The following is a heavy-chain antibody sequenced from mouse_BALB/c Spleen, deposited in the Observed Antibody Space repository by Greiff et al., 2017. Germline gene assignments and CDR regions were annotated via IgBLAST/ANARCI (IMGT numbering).Heavy chain of an antibody. D-gene: IGHD2-13*01. CDR1: GFTFSSFG. CDR3: ARWGLLGAMDY. V-gene: IGHV5-17*02. CDR2: ISSGSSTI. J-gene: IGHJ4*01. Sequence: EVKLMESGGGLVQPGGSRKLSCAASGFTFSSFGMHWVRQAPEKGLEWVAYISSGSSTIYYADTVKGRFTISRDNPKNTLFLQMTSLRSEDTAMYYCARWGLLGAMDYWGQGTSVTVSS.